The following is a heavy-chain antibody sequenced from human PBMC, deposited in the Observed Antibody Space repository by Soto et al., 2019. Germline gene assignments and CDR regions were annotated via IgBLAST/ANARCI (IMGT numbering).Heavy chain of an antibody. Sequence: GGSLRLSCAASGFTVSSNYVSWVRQTPEKGLEWVAHINPDGGERYYVDSVKGRFTISRDNAKNSLYLQINGLRVDDTALYFCARAPRVLEHWGQGALVTVSS. CDR1: GFTVSSNY. CDR3: ARAPRVLEH. V-gene: IGHV3-7*01. J-gene: IGHJ4*02. CDR2: INPDGGER. D-gene: IGHD3-3*02.